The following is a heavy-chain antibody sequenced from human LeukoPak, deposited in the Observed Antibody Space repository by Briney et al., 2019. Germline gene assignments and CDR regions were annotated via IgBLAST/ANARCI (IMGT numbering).Heavy chain of an antibody. Sequence: ASVKVSCKASGGTFSSYAISWVRQAPGQGLEWMGWINPNSGGTNYAQKFQGRVTMTRDTSIGTAYMELSRLRSDDTAVYYCARGGVPGAFDIWGQGTMVTVSS. J-gene: IGHJ3*02. CDR1: GGTFSSYA. D-gene: IGHD1-26*01. V-gene: IGHV1-2*02. CDR3: ARGGVPGAFDI. CDR2: INPNSGGT.